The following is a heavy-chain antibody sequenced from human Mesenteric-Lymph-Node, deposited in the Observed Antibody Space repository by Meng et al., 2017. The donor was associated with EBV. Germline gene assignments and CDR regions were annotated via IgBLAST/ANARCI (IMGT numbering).Heavy chain of an antibody. D-gene: IGHD2-15*01. CDR2: IIPISGTT. CDR1: GDNFVSYG. J-gene: IGHJ4*02. V-gene: IGHV1-69*01. Sequence: QVKWVPSGAEVKKPGSSVKVSFKASGDNFVSYGISWVRQAPGLGPEWLGWIIPISGTTNYAQKFQGRVTITADEYTTTAYMELSSLRSEDTAVYYCAKGPITPYYFVYWGQGSLVTVSS. CDR3: AKGPITPYYFVY.